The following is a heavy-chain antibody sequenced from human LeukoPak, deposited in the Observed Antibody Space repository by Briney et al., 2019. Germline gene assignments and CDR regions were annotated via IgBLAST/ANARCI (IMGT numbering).Heavy chain of an antibody. CDR2: ISTSSSYI. Sequence: GGSLRLSCAASGFTFSSYIMNWVRQAPGKGLEWVSSISTSSSYIYYADSVKGRFTISRDNAKNSLYLQMNSLRAEDTAVYYCARGSRFGVVERDAFDIWGQGTMVTVSS. V-gene: IGHV3-21*01. CDR1: GFTFSSYI. J-gene: IGHJ3*02. D-gene: IGHD3-3*01. CDR3: ARGSRFGVVERDAFDI.